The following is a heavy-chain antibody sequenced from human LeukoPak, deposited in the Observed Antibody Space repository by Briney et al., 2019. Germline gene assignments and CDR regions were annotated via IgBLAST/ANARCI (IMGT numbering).Heavy chain of an antibody. CDR1: GGSISSGGYY. CDR3: ASHIYSNSAS. Sequence: SETLSLTCTVSGGSISSGGYYWSWIRQHPGKGLEWIGYIYYSGSTYYNPSRKSRVTISVDTSKNQVSLKLSSVTAAATAVYYCASHIYSNSASWGQGTLVTVSS. CDR2: IYYSGST. D-gene: IGHD4-11*01. V-gene: IGHV4-31*03. J-gene: IGHJ5*02.